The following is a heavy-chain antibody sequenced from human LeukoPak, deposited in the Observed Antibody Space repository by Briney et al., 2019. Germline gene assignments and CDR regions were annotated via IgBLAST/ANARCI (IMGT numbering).Heavy chain of an antibody. CDR3: AREGELLDAFDI. CDR1: GFTFSSYW. D-gene: IGHD1-26*01. J-gene: IGHJ3*02. CDR2: INSDGGST. Sequence: PGGSLRPSCAASGFTFSSYWMHWVRQAPGKGLVWVSRINSDGGSTSYADSVKGRFTISRDNAKNTLYLQMNSLRAEDTAVYYCAREGELLDAFDIWGQGTMVTVSS. V-gene: IGHV3-74*01.